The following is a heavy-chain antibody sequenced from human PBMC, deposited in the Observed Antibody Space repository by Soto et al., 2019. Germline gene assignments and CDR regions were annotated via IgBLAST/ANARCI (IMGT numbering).Heavy chain of an antibody. V-gene: IGHV4-31*03. CDR2: IYYTGRT. CDR1: DGSVSRGGYY. J-gene: IGHJ4*02. CDR3: AREGSYHYFDY. Sequence: QVQLQVSGPGLVKPSQTLSLACTVSDGSVSRGGYYWSWLRQSPGKGLEWIGNIYYTGRTSYNPSLKSRVTISLETSKRQFSLRLASVSAADTALYYCAREGSYHYFDYWGQGALVTVSS. D-gene: IGHD1-26*01.